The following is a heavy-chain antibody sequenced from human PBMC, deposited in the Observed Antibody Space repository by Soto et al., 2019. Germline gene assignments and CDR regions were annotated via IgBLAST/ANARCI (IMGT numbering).Heavy chain of an antibody. V-gene: IGHV3-15*01. CDR2: IKSKTDGGTT. CDR1: GCTLIKAR. Sequence: PGGSLRLCCGGSGCTLIKARMSGGLQAPWKGLEWVGRIKSKTDGGTTDYAAPVKGRFTISRDNSKNTLYLQMNSLRAEDTAVYYCAKDGEYDDPPGYYFDYWGQGTLVTVSS. J-gene: IGHJ4*02. D-gene: IGHD3-10*01. CDR3: AKDGEYDDPPGYYFDY.